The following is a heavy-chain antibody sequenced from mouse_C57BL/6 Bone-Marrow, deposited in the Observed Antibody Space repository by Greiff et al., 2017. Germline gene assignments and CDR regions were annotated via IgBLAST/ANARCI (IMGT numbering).Heavy chain of an antibody. CDR1: GYTFTSYW. Sequence: QVQLQQPGAELVMPGASVKLSCKASGYTFTSYWMHWVKQRPGQGLEWIGEIDPSDSYTNYNQKFKGKSTLTVDKSSRTAYMQLSSRPSEDSAVDYCARWGGLRVDYAMDYWGQGTSVTVSS. D-gene: IGHD2-4*01. CDR3: ARWGGLRVDYAMDY. CDR2: IDPSDSYT. J-gene: IGHJ4*01. V-gene: IGHV1-69*01.